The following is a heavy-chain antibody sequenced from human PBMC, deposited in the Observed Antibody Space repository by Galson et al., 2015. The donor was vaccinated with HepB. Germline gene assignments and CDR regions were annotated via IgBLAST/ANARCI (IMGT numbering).Heavy chain of an antibody. D-gene: IGHD5-18*01. CDR2: IYRSGST. CDR1: GGSVNSGRYY. J-gene: IGHJ4*02. Sequence: ETLSLTCTVSGGSVNSGRYYWTWLRQPPGKGLEWIGYIYRSGSTNYNPSLKSRVTISVDTSKNQFSLKLRSVTAADTAVYYCARGLPISYGYFDYWGQGTLVTVSS. V-gene: IGHV4-61*01. CDR3: ARGLPISYGYFDY.